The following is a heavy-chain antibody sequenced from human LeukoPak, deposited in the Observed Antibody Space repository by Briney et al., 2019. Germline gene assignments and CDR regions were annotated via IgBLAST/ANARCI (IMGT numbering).Heavy chain of an antibody. CDR1: GGSISSYY. J-gene: IGHJ3*02. Sequence: PSETLSLTCTVSGGSISSYYWSWIRQPPGKGLEWIGYIYYSGSTNYNPSLKSRVTIAVDTSKKQLSLRLSSVTAADTAVYYCARDVDGESAGWGAFDIWGQGTMVTVSS. V-gene: IGHV4-59*01. CDR2: IYYSGST. CDR3: ARDVDGESAGWGAFDI. D-gene: IGHD3-10*01.